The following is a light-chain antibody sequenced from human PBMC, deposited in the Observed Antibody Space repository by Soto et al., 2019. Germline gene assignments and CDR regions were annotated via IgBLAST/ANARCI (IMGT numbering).Light chain of an antibody. V-gene: IGKV3-15*01. CDR3: QQYNNWPRT. Sequence: EIVMTQSPGTLSVSPGERATLSCRASQRINSNLAWYQQRPGQAPRLLIYDASTRATSIPARFSGSGSGTEFTLTISSLQSEDFAVYYCQQYNNWPRTFGQGTRLEIK. CDR2: DAS. CDR1: QRINSN. J-gene: IGKJ5*01.